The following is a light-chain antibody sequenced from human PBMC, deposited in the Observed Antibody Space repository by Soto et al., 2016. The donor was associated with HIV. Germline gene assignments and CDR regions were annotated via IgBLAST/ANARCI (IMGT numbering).Light chain of an antibody. J-gene: IGLJ2*01. CDR1: KIGNKL. V-gene: IGLV3-21*01. CDR2: DDD. Sequence: SYELTQPPSVSVAPGETATITCGGYKIGNKLVHWYRQRPGQAPVLAIYDDDDRPSGIPERFSGSNSGNTATLTISGTQTMDEADYFCQAWDSSTAVFGGGTQLTVL. CDR3: QAWDSSTAV.